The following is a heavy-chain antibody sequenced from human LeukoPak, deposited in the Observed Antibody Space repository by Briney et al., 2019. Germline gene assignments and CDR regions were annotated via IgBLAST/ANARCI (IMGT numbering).Heavy chain of an antibody. D-gene: IGHD4-17*01. Sequence: KPSETLSLTCTVSGASISSGAYYWGWIRQPPGKGLEWIGTIHYSGKTYYNPSLKSRITISIDTSKKQFALKLSSVTAADTAVYYCARDYGDHRVDYWGRGTLVTVSS. J-gene: IGHJ4*02. CDR2: IHYSGKT. V-gene: IGHV4-39*06. CDR3: ARDYGDHRVDY. CDR1: GASISSGAYY.